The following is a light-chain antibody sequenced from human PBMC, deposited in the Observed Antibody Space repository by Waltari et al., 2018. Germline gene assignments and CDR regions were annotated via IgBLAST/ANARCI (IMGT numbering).Light chain of an antibody. CDR2: KAS. V-gene: IGKV1-5*03. J-gene: IGKJ2*01. CDR3: QQYNSYSLT. Sequence: DIQMTQSPSTLSASVGDRVTITCRASQSISSWLAWYQQKPGKAPKLLTYKASSLESGVPSRFSGSGSGTDFTLTISSLQPDDFASYCCQQYNSYSLTFGQGTKLEIK. CDR1: QSISSW.